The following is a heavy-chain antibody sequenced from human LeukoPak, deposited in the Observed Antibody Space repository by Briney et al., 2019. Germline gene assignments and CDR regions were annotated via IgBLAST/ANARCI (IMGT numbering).Heavy chain of an antibody. CDR1: GGSISSGDYY. D-gene: IGHD3-3*01. CDR3: ARGPYYDFWSGYYFDP. Sequence: SQTLSLTCTVSGGSISSGDYYWSWIRQPPGKGLEWIGEINHSGSTNYNPSLKGRVTISVDTSKNQFSLKLSSVTAADTAVYYCARGPYYDFWSGYYFDPWGQGTLVTVSS. CDR2: INHSGST. J-gene: IGHJ5*02. V-gene: IGHV4-30-4*01.